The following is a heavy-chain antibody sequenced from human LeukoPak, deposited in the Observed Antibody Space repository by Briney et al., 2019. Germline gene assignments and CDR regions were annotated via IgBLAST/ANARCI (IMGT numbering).Heavy chain of an antibody. D-gene: IGHD3-22*01. CDR1: GFTFSNYA. V-gene: IGHV3-23*01. CDR2: ISGSGGST. CDR3: AGSSGYYYIHLYYFDY. J-gene: IGHJ4*02. Sequence: GGSPRLSCAASGFTFSNYAMSWVRQAPGKGLEWVSSISGSGGSTYYADSVKGRFTISRDNSKNTLYLQMNSLRAEDTAVYYCAGSSGYYYIHLYYFDYWGQGTLVTVSS.